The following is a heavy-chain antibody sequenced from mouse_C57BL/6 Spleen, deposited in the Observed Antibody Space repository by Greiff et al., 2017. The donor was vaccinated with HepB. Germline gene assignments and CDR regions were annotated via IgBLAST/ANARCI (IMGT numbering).Heavy chain of an antibody. D-gene: IGHD1-1*01. CDR2: IYPGDGDT. V-gene: IGHV1-80*01. CDR1: GYAFSSYW. CDR3: ARGDGSSAWFAY. Sequence: VQLQQSGAELVKPGASVKISCKASGYAFSSYWMNWVKQRPGKGLEWIGQIYPGDGDTNYNGKFKGKATLTADKSTSTAYMQLSSLTSEVSAVYFCARGDGSSAWFAYWGQGTLVTVSA. J-gene: IGHJ3*01.